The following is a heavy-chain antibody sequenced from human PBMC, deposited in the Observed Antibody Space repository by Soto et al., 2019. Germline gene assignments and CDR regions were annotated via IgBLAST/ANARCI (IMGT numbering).Heavy chain of an antibody. V-gene: IGHV3-33*01. CDR2: IWYDESNK. Sequence: ESGGGVVQPGRSLRLSCAASGFTFSNYGMHWVRQAPDKGLEWVAVIWYDESNKYYADSVKGRFTISRDNSKNTLYLQMNSLRAEDTAVYYCARDDIPGRAVAIYGMDVWGQGTTVTVSS. CDR3: ARDDIPGRAVAIYGMDV. CDR1: GFTFSNYG. D-gene: IGHD6-19*01. J-gene: IGHJ6*02.